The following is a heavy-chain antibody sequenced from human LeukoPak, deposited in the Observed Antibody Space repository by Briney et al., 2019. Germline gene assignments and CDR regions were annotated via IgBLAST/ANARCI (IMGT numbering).Heavy chain of an antibody. CDR2: IYYSGST. CDR3: ARQSNLGFDP. J-gene: IGHJ5*02. CDR1: GGSISSSSYY. Sequence: SETLSLTCTVSGGSISSSSYYWGWLRQPPGKGLEWIGSIYYSGSTYYNPSLKSRVTISVDTSKNQFSLKLSSVTAADTAVYYCARQSNLGFDPWGQGTLVTVSS. V-gene: IGHV4-39*01.